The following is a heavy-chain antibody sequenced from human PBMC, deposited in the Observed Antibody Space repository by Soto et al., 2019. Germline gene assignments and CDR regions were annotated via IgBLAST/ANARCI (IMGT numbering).Heavy chain of an antibody. CDR2: ISGSDGTT. V-gene: IGHV3-23*01. J-gene: IGHJ4*02. CDR1: GFTFSTYA. Sequence: PGGSLRLSCAASGFTFSTYAMTWVRQAPGKGLEWVSVISGSDGTTSYEGSVKGRFTISRDNSKNTLYLQMNSLGADDTAIYYCAKGSQGSGSSYSPLDYWGQGTLVTVSS. CDR3: AKGSQGSGSSYSPLDY. D-gene: IGHD5-18*01.